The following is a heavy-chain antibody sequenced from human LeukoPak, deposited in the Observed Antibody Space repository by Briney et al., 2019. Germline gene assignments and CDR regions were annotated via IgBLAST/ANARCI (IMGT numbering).Heavy chain of an antibody. J-gene: IGHJ3*02. CDR1: GFTFSNYA. Sequence: GGSLRLSCAASGFTFSNYAMTWVRQAPGKGLEWVSVITGSGGSTYYADSVKGRVTISRDNSKNTLYLQMNSLSAEDTAVYYCARASGLTIFGVVDAFDIWGQGTMVTVSS. CDR3: ARASGLTIFGVVDAFDI. V-gene: IGHV3-23*01. D-gene: IGHD3-3*01. CDR2: ITGSGGST.